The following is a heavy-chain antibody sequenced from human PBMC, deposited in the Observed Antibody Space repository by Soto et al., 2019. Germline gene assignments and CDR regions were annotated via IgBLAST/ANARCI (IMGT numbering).Heavy chain of an antibody. Sequence: QLQLRGSGPGLVKSSETLSLTCSVSGASVSSSHYWGGIRQPPGKGLEWIGSVSYSGSPYYSPSFKSRITISVDTSNNQFSLRVRSVTATDTAVYFCARHYNTGAFFDYWGQGKLITVSS. V-gene: IGHV4-39*01. D-gene: IGHD1-20*01. CDR2: VSYSGSP. CDR3: ARHYNTGAFFDY. CDR1: GASVSSSHY. J-gene: IGHJ4*02.